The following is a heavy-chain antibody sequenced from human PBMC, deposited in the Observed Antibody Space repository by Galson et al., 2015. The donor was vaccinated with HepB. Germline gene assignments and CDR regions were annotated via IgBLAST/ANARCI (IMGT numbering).Heavy chain of an antibody. Sequence: SLRLSCAASGFTFSSYAMNWVRQAPGKGLEWVSYISRSSVNMYYTDSVRGRFTISRDNAKNSLYLQMNSLRDEDTAVYYCARDWAGYYDATGYQGYWGQGTLVTVSS. D-gene: IGHD3-22*01. CDR3: ARDWAGYYDATGYQGY. CDR2: ISRSSVNM. V-gene: IGHV3-48*02. J-gene: IGHJ4*02. CDR1: GFTFSSYA.